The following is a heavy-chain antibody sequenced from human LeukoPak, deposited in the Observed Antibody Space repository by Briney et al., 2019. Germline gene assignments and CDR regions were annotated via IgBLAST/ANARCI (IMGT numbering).Heavy chain of an antibody. CDR3: AKGGGYEAQYYYYYMDV. CDR2: IRYDGSNK. V-gene: IGHV3-30*02. D-gene: IGHD5-12*01. Sequence: PGGSLRLSCAASGFTFNKYGMHWVRQAPGKGLEWVAFIRYDGSNKYYADSVKGRFTISRDNFKNTLYLQMNSLRAEDTAVFYCAKGGGYEAQYYYYYMDVWGKGTTVTISS. J-gene: IGHJ6*03. CDR1: GFTFNKYG.